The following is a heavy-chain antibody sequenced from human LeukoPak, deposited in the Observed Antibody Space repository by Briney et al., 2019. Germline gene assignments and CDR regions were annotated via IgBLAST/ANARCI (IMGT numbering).Heavy chain of an antibody. J-gene: IGHJ4*02. Sequence: ASVKVSCKASGYSFTVYYMHWLRQAPGQGLEWMGWINPNSGDTNYAQNFQGRVTMTRDTSISTAYMELSRLKSDATAVYYCAIVREGYFAYWGQGTLVTVSS. CDR3: AIVREGYFAY. D-gene: IGHD3-10*01. V-gene: IGHV1-2*02. CDR2: INPNSGDT. CDR1: GYSFTVYY.